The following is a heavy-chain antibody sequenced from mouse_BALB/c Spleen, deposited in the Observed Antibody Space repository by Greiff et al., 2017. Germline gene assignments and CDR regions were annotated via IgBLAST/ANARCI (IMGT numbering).Heavy chain of an antibody. V-gene: IGHV1-69*01. CDR1: GYTFTDYW. CDR2: IDTSDSYT. D-gene: IGHD1-2*01. J-gene: IGHJ1*01. Sequence: QVQLKQPGAELVMPGASVKMSCKASGYTFTDYWMHWVKQRPGQGLEWIGAIDTSDSYTSYNQKFKGKATLTVDESSSTAYMQLSSLTSEDSAVYYCARGPATRYFDVWGAGTTVTVSS. CDR3: ARGPATRYFDV.